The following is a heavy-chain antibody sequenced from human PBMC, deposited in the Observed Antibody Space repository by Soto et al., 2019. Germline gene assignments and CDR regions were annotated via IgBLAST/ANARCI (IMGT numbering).Heavy chain of an antibody. CDR3: ARAGGTTVTGLWHFDS. CDR1: GFTFNTYS. Sequence: XESLRLSCEASGFTFNTYSMHWVRQPPGKGLEWLAAIWYDGTQRYYADSVKGRFIISRDNSKKTLYLEMNSLRAEDTAVYYCARAGGTTVTGLWHFDSWGQGTLVTVPS. D-gene: IGHD4-17*01. V-gene: IGHV3-33*01. J-gene: IGHJ4*02. CDR2: IWYDGTQR.